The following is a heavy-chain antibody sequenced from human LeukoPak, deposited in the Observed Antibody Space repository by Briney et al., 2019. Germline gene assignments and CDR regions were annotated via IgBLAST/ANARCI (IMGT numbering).Heavy chain of an antibody. CDR2: IFYSGNT. J-gene: IGHJ3*02. CDR1: GASIGSGDYY. Sequence: PSQTLSLTCTVSGASIGSGDYYWTWIRQPPGKGLEWIGYIFYSGNTYYNPSLRSRVTISVDTSKNQFSLKLSSVTAADTAVYYCAKQWLRNAFDIWGQGTMVTVSS. V-gene: IGHV4-30-4*01. CDR3: AKQWLRNAFDI. D-gene: IGHD3-22*01.